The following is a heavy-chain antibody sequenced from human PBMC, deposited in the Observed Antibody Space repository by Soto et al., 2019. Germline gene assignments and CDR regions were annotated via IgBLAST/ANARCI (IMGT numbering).Heavy chain of an antibody. V-gene: IGHV3-23*01. D-gene: IGHD3-3*01. CDR1: GFTFSSYA. CDR2: ISGSGGST. J-gene: IGHJ5*02. CDR3: AKKIDFWSGYHT. Sequence: GGSLRLSCVASGFTFSSYAMSWVRQAPGKGLEWVSAISGSGGSTYYADSVKGRFTISRDNSKNTLYLQMNSLRAEDKAVYYCAKKIDFWSGYHTWGQGTLVTVSS.